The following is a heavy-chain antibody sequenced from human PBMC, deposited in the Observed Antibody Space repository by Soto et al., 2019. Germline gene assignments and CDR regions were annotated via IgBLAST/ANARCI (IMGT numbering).Heavy chain of an antibody. CDR2: ISGAGGST. CDR1: GFTFSTYG. J-gene: IGHJ5*02. V-gene: IGHV3-23*01. Sequence: PGGSLRLSCAASGFTFSTYGMSWVRQAPGKGLEWVSAISGAGGSTYYADSVKGRFTISRDNSKNTLYLQMNSLRAEDTALYYCAKDLHRGNNYDWFDPWGQGTLVTVSS. CDR3: AKDLHRGNNYDWFDP. D-gene: IGHD1-26*01.